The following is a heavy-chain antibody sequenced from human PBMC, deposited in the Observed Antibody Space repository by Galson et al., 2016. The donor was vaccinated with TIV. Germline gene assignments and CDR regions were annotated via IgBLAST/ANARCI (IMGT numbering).Heavy chain of an antibody. CDR1: GFTFDSYT. Sequence: SLRLSCAAFGFTFDSYTFHWIRQTPGKGLEWVAIISHDGNNKDFADSVQGRFTISRDSSKNTVFLQMNSLRLEDTAVYYCTRDGRGNWKYVDYFDYWGQGTLVTVSS. J-gene: IGHJ4*02. V-gene: IGHV3-30-3*01. CDR3: TRDGRGNWKYVDYFDY. D-gene: IGHD1-7*01. CDR2: ISHDGNNK.